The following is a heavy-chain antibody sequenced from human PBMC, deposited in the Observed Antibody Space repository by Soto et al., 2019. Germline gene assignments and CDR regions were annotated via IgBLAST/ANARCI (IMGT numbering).Heavy chain of an antibody. CDR2: IYYSGST. D-gene: IGHD5-12*01. J-gene: IGHJ4*02. V-gene: IGHV4-39*01. CDR1: GGSISSSSYY. CDR3: ARLDGYKNRDFDY. Sequence: QLQLQESGPGLVKPSETLSLTCTVSGGSISSSSYYWGWIRQPPGKGLEWIGSIYYSGSTYYNPSLKRRVTLSVDTSKNQFSLKLSSVTAADTAVYYCARLDGYKNRDFDYWGQGTLVTVSS.